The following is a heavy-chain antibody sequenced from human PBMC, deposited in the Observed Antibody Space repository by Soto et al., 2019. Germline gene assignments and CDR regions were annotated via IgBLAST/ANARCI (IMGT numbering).Heavy chain of an antibody. Sequence: SETLSLTCTVSGGSISSGGYYWSWIRQHPGKGLEWIGYIYYSGSTYYNPSLKSRVTISVDTSKNQFSLKLSSVTAADTAVYYCARGPGMTAGAGFDYWGHGTLVIVSS. J-gene: IGHJ4*01. D-gene: IGHD6-13*01. CDR3: ARGPGMTAGAGFDY. CDR1: GGSISSGGYY. CDR2: IYYSGST. V-gene: IGHV4-31*03.